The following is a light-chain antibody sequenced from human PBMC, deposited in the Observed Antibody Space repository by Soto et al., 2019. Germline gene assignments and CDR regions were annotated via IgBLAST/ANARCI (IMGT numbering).Light chain of an antibody. CDR1: QDIDNY. CDR2: DAS. V-gene: IGKV1-33*01. CDR3: QLYGKLPPYT. Sequence: DIQMTQSPSSLSASVGDRVTITCQASQDIDNYLNWYQQKPGQAPKLLIYDASNLETGVPSRFSGRGYGTDFTFTISSLQPEDVATYYCQLYGKLPPYTFGQGTKLELK. J-gene: IGKJ2*01.